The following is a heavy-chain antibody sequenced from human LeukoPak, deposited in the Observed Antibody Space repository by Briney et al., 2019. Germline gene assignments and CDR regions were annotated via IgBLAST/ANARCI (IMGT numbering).Heavy chain of an antibody. J-gene: IGHJ4*02. Sequence: ASVKVSCKASGGTFSSYAISWVRQAPGQGLEWMGWISAYNGNTNYAQKLQGRVTMTTDTSTSTAYMELRSLRSDDTAVYYCARVELMVYAIPMDYWGREPWSPSPQ. D-gene: IGHD2-8*01. V-gene: IGHV1-18*01. CDR3: ARVELMVYAIPMDY. CDR2: ISAYNGNT. CDR1: GGTFSSYA.